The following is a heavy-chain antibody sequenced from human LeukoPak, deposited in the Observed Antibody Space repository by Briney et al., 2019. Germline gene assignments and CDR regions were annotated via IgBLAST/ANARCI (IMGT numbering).Heavy chain of an antibody. V-gene: IGHV1-18*01. D-gene: IGHD5/OR15-5a*01. CDR3: VRVEMSTISTY. Sequence: ASVKVSSKASGYAFTIYGISWVRQAPGQGLEWMGWISAYNGNTNYAQKLQGRVIMTTDTSTSTAYMELRSLRSDDTAVYYCVRVEMSTISTYWGQGTLVTVSS. CDR1: GYAFTIYG. J-gene: IGHJ4*02. CDR2: ISAYNGNT.